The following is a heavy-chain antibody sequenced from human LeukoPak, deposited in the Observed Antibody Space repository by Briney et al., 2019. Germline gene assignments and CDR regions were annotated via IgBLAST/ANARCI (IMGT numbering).Heavy chain of an antibody. Sequence: PGGSLRLSCAASGFTFSGSAMHWVRQASGKGLEWVGRIRSKANSYATAYAASVKGRFTISRDDSKNTAYLQMNSLKTEDTAVYYCTRPDCSGGSCYHDYWGQGTLVTVSS. J-gene: IGHJ4*02. D-gene: IGHD2-15*01. CDR3: TRPDCSGGSCYHDY. CDR2: IRSKANSYAT. V-gene: IGHV3-73*01. CDR1: GFTFSGSA.